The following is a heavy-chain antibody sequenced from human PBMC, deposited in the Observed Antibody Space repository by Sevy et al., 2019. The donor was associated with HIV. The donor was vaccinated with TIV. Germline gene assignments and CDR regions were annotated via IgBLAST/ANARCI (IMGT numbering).Heavy chain of an antibody. J-gene: IGHJ6*02. V-gene: IGHV3-48*02. Sequence: GSLRLSCAASGFTFSSYSMNWVRQAPGKGLEWVSYISSSSSTIYYADSVKGRFTISRDNAKNSLYLQMNSLRDEDTAVYYCARDRFGIVGDYYYYGMDVWGQGTTVTVSS. D-gene: IGHD1-26*01. CDR3: ARDRFGIVGDYYYYGMDV. CDR2: ISSSSSTI. CDR1: GFTFSSYS.